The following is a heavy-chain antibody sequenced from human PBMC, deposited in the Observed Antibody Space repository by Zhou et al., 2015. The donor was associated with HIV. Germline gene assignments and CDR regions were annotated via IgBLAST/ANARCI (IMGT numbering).Heavy chain of an antibody. Sequence: QVQLVQSGAEVKKPGSSVKVSCKASGGTFSSYAISWVRQAPGQGLEWMGGIIPIFGTANYAQKFQGRVTITADESTSTAYMELSSLRSEDTAVYYCARTVAVADPTDYYGMDVWGQRGPRSPVSS. CDR2: IIPIFGTA. CDR1: GGTFSSYA. V-gene: IGHV1-69*12. J-gene: IGHJ6*02. D-gene: IGHD6-19*01. CDR3: ARTVAVADPTDYYGMDV.